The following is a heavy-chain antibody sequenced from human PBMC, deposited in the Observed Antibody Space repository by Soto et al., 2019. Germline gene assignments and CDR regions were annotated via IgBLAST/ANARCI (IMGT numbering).Heavy chain of an antibody. CDR3: AKFMRYSSSWYLGRNYYYYMDV. CDR1: GFTFSSYA. Sequence: GGSLRLSCAASGFTFSSYAMSWVRQAPGKGLEWVSAISGSGGSTYYADSVKGRFTISRDNSKNTLYLQMNSLRAEDTAVYYCAKFMRYSSSWYLGRNYYYYMDVWGKGTTVTVSS. V-gene: IGHV3-23*01. J-gene: IGHJ6*03. D-gene: IGHD6-13*01. CDR2: ISGSGGST.